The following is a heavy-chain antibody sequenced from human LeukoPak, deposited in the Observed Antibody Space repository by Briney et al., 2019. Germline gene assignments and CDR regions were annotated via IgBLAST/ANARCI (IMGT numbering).Heavy chain of an antibody. Sequence: GGSLRLSCAASGFAFSSYDMHWVRQAPGKGLEWVAVISYDGSDKYYVDSVKGRFTISRNNSKNTLYLQMNSLKAEDAAVYYCARVLSGSYDNYFDYWGQGTLVTVSS. V-gene: IGHV3-30*03. CDR1: GFAFSSYD. J-gene: IGHJ4*02. CDR2: ISYDGSDK. D-gene: IGHD1-26*01. CDR3: ARVLSGSYDNYFDY.